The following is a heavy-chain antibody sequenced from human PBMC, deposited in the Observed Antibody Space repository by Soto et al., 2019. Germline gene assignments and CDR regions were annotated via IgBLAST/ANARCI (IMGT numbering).Heavy chain of an antibody. Sequence: PGGSLRLSCAASGFTLSRYTMHWVRQAPGKGLEWVSYISSSSSTIYYADSVKGRFTISRDNAKNSLYLQMNRLRDEDTAVYYCARETYYYGSGSYYLIDYWGQGTLVTVS. CDR3: ARETYYYGSGSYYLIDY. D-gene: IGHD3-10*01. CDR1: GFTLSRYT. CDR2: ISSSSSTI. J-gene: IGHJ4*02. V-gene: IGHV3-48*02.